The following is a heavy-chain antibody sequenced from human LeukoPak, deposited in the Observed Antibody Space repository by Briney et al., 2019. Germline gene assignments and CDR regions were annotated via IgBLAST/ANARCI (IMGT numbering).Heavy chain of an antibody. CDR2: IYSGGST. J-gene: IGHJ4*02. CDR3: ARGGDDSNSYPFDY. CDR1: GFTVSSNY. Sequence: PGGSLRLSCAASGFTVSSNYMSWVRQAPGKGLEWVSVIYSGGSTYYADSVKGRFSISRDNSKNTLYLRMNSLRAEDTAVYYCARGGDDSNSYPFDYWGQGTLVTVSS. V-gene: IGHV3-66*01. D-gene: IGHD3-22*01.